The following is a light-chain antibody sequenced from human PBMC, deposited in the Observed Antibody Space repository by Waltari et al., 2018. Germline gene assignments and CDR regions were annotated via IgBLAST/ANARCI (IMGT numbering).Light chain of an antibody. CDR3: QQFDHLIWT. J-gene: IGKJ1*01. CDR2: DAS. V-gene: IGKV1-33*01. Sequence: DIQMTQSPSSLSASVGDRVTITCQASQDINNYLNWYQQKPGRAPKVLIFDASNLEAGVPSRFSGSGSGTHFTLTISSLQPEDIATYYCQQFDHLIWTFGQGTKVEVK. CDR1: QDINNY.